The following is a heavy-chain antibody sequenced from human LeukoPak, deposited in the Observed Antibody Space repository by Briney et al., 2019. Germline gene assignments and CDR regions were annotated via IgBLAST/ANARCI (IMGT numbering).Heavy chain of an antibody. J-gene: IGHJ4*02. CDR2: IYYSGST. V-gene: IGHV4-31*03. CDR1: GGSISSGGYY. D-gene: IGHD5-24*01. CDR3: AREGDGYNYVDY. Sequence: SQTLSLTCTVSGGSISSGGYYWSWIRQHPGKGLEWIGYIYYSGSTYYNPSLKCRVTISVDTSKNQFSLKLSSVTAADTAVYYCAREGDGYNYVDYWGQGTLVTVSS.